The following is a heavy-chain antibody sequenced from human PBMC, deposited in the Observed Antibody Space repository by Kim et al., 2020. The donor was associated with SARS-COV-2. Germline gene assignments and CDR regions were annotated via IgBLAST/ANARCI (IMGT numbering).Heavy chain of an antibody. CDR3: AKDGALGYSSSWAWMGPYSIFDY. V-gene: IGHV3-23*01. Sequence: GGSLRLSCAASGFTFSSYAMSWVRQAPGKGLEWVSAISGSGGSTYYADSVKGRFTISRDNSKNTLYLQMNSLRAEDTAVYYCAKDGALGYSSSWAWMGPYSIFDYWGQRALVTVSS. J-gene: IGHJ4*02. CDR2: ISGSGGST. D-gene: IGHD6-13*01. CDR1: GFTFSSYA.